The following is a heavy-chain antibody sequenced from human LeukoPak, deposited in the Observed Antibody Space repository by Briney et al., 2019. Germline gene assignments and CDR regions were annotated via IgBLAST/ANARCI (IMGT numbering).Heavy chain of an antibody. D-gene: IGHD5-18*01. CDR3: ARALRGYSYGRGRFNYCVY. CDR2: INHSGST. J-gene: IGHJ4*02. CDR1: GGSFSGYY. Sequence: PSETLSLTCAVYGGSFSGYYWSWIRQPPGKGLEWIGEINHSGSTNYNPSLKSRVTISVDTSKNQFSLKLSSVTAADTAVYYCARALRGYSYGRGRFNYCVYWGQGSMVTVCS. V-gene: IGHV4-34*01.